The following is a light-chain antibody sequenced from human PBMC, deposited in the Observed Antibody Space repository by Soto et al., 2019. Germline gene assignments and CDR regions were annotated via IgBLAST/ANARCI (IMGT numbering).Light chain of an antibody. CDR1: QGISNS. Sequence: DVQMTQSPSSLSASVGDRVTITCRASQGISNSLAWYQQRPGRVPKLLIYGASNLQSEVPSRFSGSGSGTDFTLTISSLQPEDVATYYCQKYDSAARTFGQGX. CDR2: GAS. CDR3: QKYDSAART. V-gene: IGKV1-27*01. J-gene: IGKJ1*01.